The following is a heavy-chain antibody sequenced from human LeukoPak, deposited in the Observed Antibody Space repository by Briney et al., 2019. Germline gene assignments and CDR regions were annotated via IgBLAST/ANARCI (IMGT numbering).Heavy chain of an antibody. Sequence: TGGSLRLYCAASGFTVSSNYMSWVRQAPGKGLEWVSVIYSGGSTYYADSVKGRFTISRDNSKNTLYLQMNSLRAEDTAVYYCARGGDDIVVATYYYYYGMDVWGQGTTVTVSS. D-gene: IGHD2-15*01. CDR1: GFTVSSNY. CDR2: IYSGGST. CDR3: ARGGDDIVVATYYYYYGMDV. J-gene: IGHJ6*02. V-gene: IGHV3-53*01.